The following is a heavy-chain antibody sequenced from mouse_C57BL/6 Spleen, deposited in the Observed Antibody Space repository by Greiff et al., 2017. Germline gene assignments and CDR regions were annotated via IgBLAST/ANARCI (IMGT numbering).Heavy chain of an antibody. CDR3: ARGGTTDAMDY. CDR2: IYPGDGDT. Sequence: VHLVESGPELVKPGASVKISCKASGYAFSSSWMNWVKQRPGKGLEWIGRIYPGDGDTNYNGKFKGKATLTADKSSSTAYMQLSSLTSEDSAVYFCARGGTTDAMDYWGQGTSVTVSS. V-gene: IGHV1-82*01. D-gene: IGHD1-1*01. J-gene: IGHJ4*01. CDR1: GYAFSSSW.